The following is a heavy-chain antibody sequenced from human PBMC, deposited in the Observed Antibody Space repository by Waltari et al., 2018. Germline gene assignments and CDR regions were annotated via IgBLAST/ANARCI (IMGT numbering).Heavy chain of an antibody. CDR2: IYSDGRT. J-gene: IGHJ4*02. Sequence: EVQLVESGGGLVQPGGSLRLSCEASGFTVSCTYMSWVRQAPGKGLEWVSLIYSDGRTYYADSVKGRFTISRDNYKNTVYLQMSRLRVEDTAVYYCAKDAGPVAAEGDYWGQGTLVTVSS. CDR1: GFTVSCTY. D-gene: IGHD6-19*01. CDR3: AKDAGPVAAEGDY. V-gene: IGHV3-66*01.